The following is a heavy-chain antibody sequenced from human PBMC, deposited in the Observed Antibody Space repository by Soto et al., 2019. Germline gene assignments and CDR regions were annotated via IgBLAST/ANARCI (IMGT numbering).Heavy chain of an antibody. CDR2: INHSGST. CDR1: GGSFSGYY. J-gene: IGHJ4*02. Sequence: PSETLSLTCAVYGGSFSGYYWSWIRQPPGKGLEWIGEINHSGSTNYNPSLKSRVTISVDTSKNQFSLKLSSVTAADTAVYYCARAPITIFGVVIIPGYYFDYWGQGTLVTVSS. D-gene: IGHD3-3*01. CDR3: ARAPITIFGVVIIPGYYFDY. V-gene: IGHV4-34*01.